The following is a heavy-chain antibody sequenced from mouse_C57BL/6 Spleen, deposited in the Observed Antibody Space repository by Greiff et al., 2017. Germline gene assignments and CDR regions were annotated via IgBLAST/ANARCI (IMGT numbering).Heavy chain of an antibody. J-gene: IGHJ1*03. CDR1: GFTFSSYG. Sequence: EVKLMESGGDLVKPGGSLKLSCAASGFTFSSYGMSWVRQTPDKRLAWVATISSGGSYTYYPDSVKGRFTISRDNAKNTLYLQMSSLKSEDTAMYYCARQLGRGDWYFDVWGTETTVTVSS. D-gene: IGHD4-1*01. V-gene: IGHV5-6*01. CDR3: ARQLGRGDWYFDV. CDR2: ISSGGSYT.